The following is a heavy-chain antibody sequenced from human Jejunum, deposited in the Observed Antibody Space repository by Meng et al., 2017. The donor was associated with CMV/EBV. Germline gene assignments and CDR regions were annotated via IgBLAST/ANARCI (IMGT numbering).Heavy chain of an antibody. J-gene: IGHJ4*02. CDR2: IYYSGRT. Sequence: YYWNWIRQHPGKGLEWIGYIYYSGRTYYNPSLKSRVTISIDTSKNQFSLKLSSVTAADTAVYYCARDEGGDLGYCSGGSCYSEVGFDYWGQGTLVTVSS. CDR3: ARDEGGDLGYCSGGSCYSEVGFDY. V-gene: IGHV4-31*02. CDR1: YY. D-gene: IGHD2-15*01.